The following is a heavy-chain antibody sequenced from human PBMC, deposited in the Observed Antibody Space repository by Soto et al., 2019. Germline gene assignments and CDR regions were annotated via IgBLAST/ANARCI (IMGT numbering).Heavy chain of an antibody. CDR3: ARDNYCCNGVCYAEDAFDV. V-gene: IGHV1-69*13. CDR2: INPIFGTA. D-gene: IGHD2-8*01. CDR1: GGTFSGCA. Sequence: GASVKVSCKASGGTFSGCAISWVRQAPGQGLEWMGGINPIFGTANYAQKFQGRVTITADESTSTAYMELSSLRSEDTAVYYCARDNYCCNGVCYAEDAFDVWGQGTMVTVSS. J-gene: IGHJ3*01.